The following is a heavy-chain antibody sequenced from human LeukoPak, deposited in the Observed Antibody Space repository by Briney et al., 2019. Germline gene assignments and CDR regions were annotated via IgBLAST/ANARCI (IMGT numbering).Heavy chain of an antibody. Sequence: GGSLRLSCAASGFTFSSYAMHWVRQAPGKGLEWVAVISYDGSNKYYADSVKGRFTISRDNSKNTLYLQMNSLRAEDTAVYYCARDEARYCSSTSCYGLFYWGQGTLSPSPQ. D-gene: IGHD2-2*01. J-gene: IGHJ4*02. CDR3: ARDEARYCSSTSCYGLFY. CDR1: GFTFSSYA. CDR2: ISYDGSNK. V-gene: IGHV3-30*04.